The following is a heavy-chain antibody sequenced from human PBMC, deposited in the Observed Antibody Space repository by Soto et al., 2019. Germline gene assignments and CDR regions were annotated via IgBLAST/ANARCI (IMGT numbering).Heavy chain of an antibody. V-gene: IGHV3-23*01. Sequence: GGSLRLSCAASGFTFSSYAMSWVRQAPGKGLEWVSAISGSGGSTYYADSVKGRFTISRDNSKNTLYLQMNSLRAEDTAVYYCAKDGGYCSSTSCPIYYYYGMDVWGQGTTVT. CDR1: GFTFSSYA. J-gene: IGHJ6*02. CDR2: ISGSGGST. D-gene: IGHD2-2*01. CDR3: AKDGGYCSSTSCPIYYYYGMDV.